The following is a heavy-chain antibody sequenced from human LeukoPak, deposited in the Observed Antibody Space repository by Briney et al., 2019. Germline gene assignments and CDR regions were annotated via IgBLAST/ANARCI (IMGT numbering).Heavy chain of an antibody. CDR3: ARDLTGYNWFDP. V-gene: IGHV3-48*03. D-gene: IGHD7-27*01. Sequence: GGSLRLSCAASGFTFSSYEMNWVRQAPGKGLEWVSYISSSGSTIYYADSVKGRFTISRDNAKNTLYLQMNSLRAEDTAVYYCARDLTGYNWFDPWGQGTLVTVSS. CDR1: GFTFSSYE. J-gene: IGHJ5*02. CDR2: ISSSGSTI.